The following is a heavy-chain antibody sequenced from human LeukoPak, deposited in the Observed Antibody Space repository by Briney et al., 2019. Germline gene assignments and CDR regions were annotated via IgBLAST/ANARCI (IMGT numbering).Heavy chain of an antibody. CDR3: ARGAVLGGWYPSYYFDY. J-gene: IGHJ4*02. CDR1: GGSFSGYY. V-gene: IGHV4-34*01. D-gene: IGHD6-19*01. CDR2: INHSGST. Sequence: SETLSLTCAVYGGSFSGYYWSWIRQPPGKGLEWIGEINHSGSTNYNPSLKSRVTISVDTSKNQFSLKLSSVTAADTAVYYCARGAVLGGWYPSYYFDYWGQGTLVTVSS.